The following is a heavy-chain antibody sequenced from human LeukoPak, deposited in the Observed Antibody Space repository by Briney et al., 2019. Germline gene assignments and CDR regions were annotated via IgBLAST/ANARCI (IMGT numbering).Heavy chain of an antibody. D-gene: IGHD2-15*01. V-gene: IGHV4-34*01. J-gene: IGHJ6*03. Sequence: PSETLSLTCAVYGGSFSGYYWSWIRQPPGKGLEWIGEINHSGSTNYNPSLKSRVTISVDTSKNQFSLKLSPVTAADTAVYYCARGRVVVVAATRPYYYMDVWGKGTTVTVSS. CDR2: INHSGST. CDR1: GGSFSGYY. CDR3: ARGRVVVVAATRPYYYMDV.